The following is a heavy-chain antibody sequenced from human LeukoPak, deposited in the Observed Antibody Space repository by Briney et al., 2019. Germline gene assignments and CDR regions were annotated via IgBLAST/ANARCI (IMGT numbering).Heavy chain of an antibody. D-gene: IGHD6-19*01. Sequence: GGSLRLSCAASGFTLSSYGMHWVRQAPGKGLEWVAVIWYDGSNKYYADSVKGRFTISRDSSKNTLYLQMNSLRAEDTAVYYCAKGVYSSGWYYFDYWGQGTLVTVSS. CDR2: IWYDGSNK. CDR3: AKGVYSSGWYYFDY. V-gene: IGHV3-33*06. CDR1: GFTLSSYG. J-gene: IGHJ4*02.